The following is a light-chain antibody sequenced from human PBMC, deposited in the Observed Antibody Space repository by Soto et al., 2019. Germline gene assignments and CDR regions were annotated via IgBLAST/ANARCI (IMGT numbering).Light chain of an antibody. V-gene: IGLV2-14*01. CDR1: SSDVGGYNY. Sequence: QSALTQPASVSGSTGQSITISCTGTSSDVGGYNYVSWYQQHPGKAPKLIIYEVSHRPSGVSDRLSGSKSGNTASLTIAGLLVEDEADYYCSSYASSSTLVLFGGGTKLTVL. J-gene: IGLJ2*01. CDR2: EVS. CDR3: SSYASSSTLVL.